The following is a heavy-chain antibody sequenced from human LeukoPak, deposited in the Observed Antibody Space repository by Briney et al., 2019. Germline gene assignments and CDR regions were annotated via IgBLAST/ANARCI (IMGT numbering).Heavy chain of an antibody. CDR1: GFAFSDYY. CDR3: ARTPGAYCGGDCYSGWFDY. Sequence: PGGSLRLSCAASGFAFSDYYMSWIRQAPGKGLEWVSYISSSGSTIYYADSVKGRFTISRDNAKNSLYLQMNSLRAEDTAVYYCARTPGAYCGGDCYSGWFDYWGRGTLVTVPS. V-gene: IGHV3-11*01. J-gene: IGHJ4*02. CDR2: ISSSGSTI. D-gene: IGHD2-21*02.